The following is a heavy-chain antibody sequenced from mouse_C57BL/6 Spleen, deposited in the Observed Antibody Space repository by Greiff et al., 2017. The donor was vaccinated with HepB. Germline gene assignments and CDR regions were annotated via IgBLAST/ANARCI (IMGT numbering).Heavy chain of an antibody. CDR1: GYAFSSYW. V-gene: IGHV1-80*01. D-gene: IGHD2-4*01. J-gene: IGHJ3*01. CDR3: ARSRGYDYDGFAY. Sequence: QVQLKESGAELVKPGASVKISCKASGYAFSSYWMNWVKQRPGKGLEWIGQIYPGDGDTNYNGKFKGKATLTADKSSSTAYMQLSSLTSEDSAVYFCARSRGYDYDGFAYWGQGTLVTVSA. CDR2: IYPGDGDT.